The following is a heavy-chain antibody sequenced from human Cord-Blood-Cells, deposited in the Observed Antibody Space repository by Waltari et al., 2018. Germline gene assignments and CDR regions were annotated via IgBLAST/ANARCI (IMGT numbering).Heavy chain of an antibody. V-gene: IGHV1-3*01. J-gene: IGHJ4*02. CDR3: AASSNWNYVLNY. Sequence: QVQLVQSGAEVKKPGASVKVSCKASGYTFTSYAMHWVRRAPGQRLEWMGWINAGNGNTKYSQRFQGRVTITRDTSASTAYMERSSVRSEDTAVYYCAASSNWNYVLNYWGQGTLVTVSS. CDR2: INAGNGNT. CDR1: GYTFTSYA. D-gene: IGHD1-7*01.